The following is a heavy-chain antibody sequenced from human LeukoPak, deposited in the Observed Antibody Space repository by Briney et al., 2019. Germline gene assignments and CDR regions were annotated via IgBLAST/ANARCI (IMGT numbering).Heavy chain of an antibody. CDR3: ARRIYDSSGSFGDY. CDR2: ISAQHGQT. Sequence: GASVKVSCKTSGYSENFYGITWVRQVAGQGLEWMGWISAQHGQTEYAPNSQDRVTMTTDTYTNTAYMELRSLRSDDTAVYYCARRIYDSSGSFGDYWGQGTLVTVSS. CDR1: GYSENFYG. J-gene: IGHJ4*02. D-gene: IGHD3-22*01. V-gene: IGHV1-18*01.